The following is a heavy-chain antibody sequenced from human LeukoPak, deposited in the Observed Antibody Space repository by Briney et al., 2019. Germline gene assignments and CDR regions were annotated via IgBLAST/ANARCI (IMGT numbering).Heavy chain of an antibody. CDR1: GFTFSSYS. J-gene: IGHJ4*02. V-gene: IGHV3-48*04. CDR3: ASSPRYGDYDY. CDR2: ISSSSSTI. Sequence: PGGSLRLSCAASGFTFSSYSMNWARQAPGKGLEWVSYISSSSSTIYYADSVKGRFTISRDNAKNSLYLQMNSLRAEDTAVYYCASSPRYGDYDYWGQGTLVTVSS. D-gene: IGHD4-17*01.